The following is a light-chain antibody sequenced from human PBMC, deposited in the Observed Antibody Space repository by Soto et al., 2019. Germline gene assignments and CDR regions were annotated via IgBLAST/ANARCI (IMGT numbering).Light chain of an antibody. J-gene: IGKJ2*01. Sequence: DIQVTQSPSSLPVSIGDSITITCRSSQSISVYLNWYQKKPGTPPKLLIYAASNLQGGVPSRFSGRGSVTDFTLTISSLQPEDFATYYCQQTYMTPYTFGQGTKLEI. CDR2: AAS. CDR1: QSISVY. V-gene: IGKV1-39*01. CDR3: QQTYMTPYT.